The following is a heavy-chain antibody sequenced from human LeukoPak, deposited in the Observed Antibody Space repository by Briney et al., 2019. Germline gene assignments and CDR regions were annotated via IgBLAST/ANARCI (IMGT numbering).Heavy chain of an antibody. V-gene: IGHV3-11*03. J-gene: IGHJ4*02. CDR3: ARYFYDNSGYYPVFDY. D-gene: IGHD3-22*01. Sequence: PGGSLRLSCAASGFTFSDCYMSWIRQAPGKGLELVSNISSSGSNTNYADSVKGRFTISRDNAKISLYLQMNSLRAEDTAVYYCARYFYDNSGYYPVFDYWGQGALVTVSS. CDR1: GFTFSDCY. CDR2: ISSSGSNT.